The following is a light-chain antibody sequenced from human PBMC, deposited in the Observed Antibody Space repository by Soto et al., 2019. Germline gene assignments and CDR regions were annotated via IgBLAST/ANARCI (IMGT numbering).Light chain of an antibody. Sequence: QSVLTQPRSVSGSPGQSVTISCTGTSSDVGAYNYVSWYQQHPGKAPKLMIYDVRKRPSGVPDRFSASKSGSTASLTISGLRAEDEADYYCCSYAGSYVWVFGGGTKLTVL. CDR3: CSYAGSYVWV. V-gene: IGLV2-11*01. CDR2: DVR. J-gene: IGLJ3*02. CDR1: SSDVGAYNY.